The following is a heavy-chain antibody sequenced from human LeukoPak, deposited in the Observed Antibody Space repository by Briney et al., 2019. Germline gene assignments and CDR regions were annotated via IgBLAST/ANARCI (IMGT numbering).Heavy chain of an antibody. D-gene: IGHD4-4*01. CDR3: ARDFSLQSLTHTVTTWTFDY. J-gene: IGHJ4*02. CDR2: IIPILGIA. Sequence: SVKVSCKASGGTFSSYAISWVRQAPGQGLEWMGRIIPILGIANYAQKFQGRVTITADKSTSTAYMELSSLRSEDTAVYYCARDFSLQSLTHTVTTWTFDYWGQGTLVTVSS. V-gene: IGHV1-69*04. CDR1: GGTFSSYA.